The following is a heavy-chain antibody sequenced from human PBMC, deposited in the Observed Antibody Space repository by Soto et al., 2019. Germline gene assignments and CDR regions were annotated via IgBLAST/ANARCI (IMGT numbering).Heavy chain of an antibody. J-gene: IGHJ4*02. CDR3: AREWGYYSDF. Sequence: QVQLQESGPGLVKPSETLSLTCTVSGGSISSYYCSWIRQPPGKGLEWIGYIYYSGSTNYNPSLKSRVTISVDTSKNQFSLKLSSVTAADTAVYYCAREWGYYSDFWGQGTLVTVSS. CDR1: GGSISSYY. CDR2: IYYSGST. D-gene: IGHD3-16*01. V-gene: IGHV4-59*01.